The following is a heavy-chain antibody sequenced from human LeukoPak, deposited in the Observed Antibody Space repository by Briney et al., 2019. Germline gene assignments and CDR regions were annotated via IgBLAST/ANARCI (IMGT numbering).Heavy chain of an antibody. CDR2: INHSGST. Sequence: PSETLSLTCAVYGGSFSGYYWSWIRQPPGKGLEWIGEINHSGSTNYNPSLKSRVTISVDTSKNQFSLKLSSVTAADTAVYYCARAPVGEAFDIWGQGTMVTVSS. CDR1: GGSFSGYY. D-gene: IGHD1-26*01. J-gene: IGHJ3*02. V-gene: IGHV4-34*01. CDR3: ARAPVGEAFDI.